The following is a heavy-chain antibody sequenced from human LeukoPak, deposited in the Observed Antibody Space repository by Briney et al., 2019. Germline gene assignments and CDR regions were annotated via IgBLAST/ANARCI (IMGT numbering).Heavy chain of an antibody. Sequence: SETLSLTCTVSGGSLSSYYWSWIRQPPGKGLDWIGYMYYSGSANYNPSHKSRVTISVDTSKNQFSLKMSSVTAADTAVYYCARGYDSSGPARFGVVDYWGQGTLVTVSS. V-gene: IGHV4-59*01. J-gene: IGHJ4*02. CDR2: MYYSGSA. D-gene: IGHD3-22*01. CDR3: ARGYDSSGPARFGVVDY. CDR1: GGSLSSYY.